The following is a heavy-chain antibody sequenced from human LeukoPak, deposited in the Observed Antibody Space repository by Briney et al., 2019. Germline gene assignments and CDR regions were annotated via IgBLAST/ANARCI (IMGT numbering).Heavy chain of an antibody. D-gene: IGHD4-17*01. CDR2: ISAYNGNT. CDR1: GYTFTSYG. J-gene: IGHJ5*02. CDR3: ARDPHTTRWADYGDYPQNNWFDP. V-gene: IGHV1-18*01. Sequence: GASVKVSCKASGYTFTSYGISWVRQAPGQGLEWMGWISAYNGNTNYAQKLQGRVTMTTDTSTSTAYMELRSLRSDDTAVYYCARDPHTTRWADYGDYPQNNWFDPWAREPWSPSPQ.